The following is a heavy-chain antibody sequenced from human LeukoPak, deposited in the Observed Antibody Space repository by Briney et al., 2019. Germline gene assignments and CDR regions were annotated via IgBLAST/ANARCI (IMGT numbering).Heavy chain of an antibody. V-gene: IGHV4-30-2*01. D-gene: IGHD5-12*01. J-gene: IGHJ5*02. CDR2: IYHSGST. Sequence: SETLSLTCAVSGGSISSGGYSWSWIRQPPGKGLEWIGYIYHSGSTYYNPSLKSRVTISVDRSKNQFSLKLSSVTAADTAVYYCARNSGYPNWFDPWGQGTLVTVSS. CDR1: GGSISSGGYS. CDR3: ARNSGYPNWFDP.